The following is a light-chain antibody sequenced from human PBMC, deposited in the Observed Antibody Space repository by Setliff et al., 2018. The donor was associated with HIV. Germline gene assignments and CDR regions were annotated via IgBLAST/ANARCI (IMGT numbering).Light chain of an antibody. CDR1: SSDVGGYNY. CDR3: SSYTSSSTYV. J-gene: IGLJ1*01. CDR2: DVS. V-gene: IGLV2-14*01. Sequence: ALTQPASVSRSPGQSITISCTGTSSDVGGYNYVSWYQQHPGKAPKLMISDVSKRPSGVSSRFSGSKSGNTASLTISGLQTEDEADYYCSSYTSSSTYVFGTGTKVTVL.